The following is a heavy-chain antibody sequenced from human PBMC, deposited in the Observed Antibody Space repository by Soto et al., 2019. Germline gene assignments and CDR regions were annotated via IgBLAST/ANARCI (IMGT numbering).Heavy chain of an antibody. D-gene: IGHD2-15*01. Sequence: GGSLRLSCVASGFTFSDFYMSWIRQAPGKGLEWVSYISLSRGYTKYADSVKGRFTISRDNAKNSLYLQMSSLRAEDTAVYYCARSVDLDYWGQGTLVTGSS. V-gene: IGHV3-11*06. CDR3: ARSVDLDY. J-gene: IGHJ4*02. CDR2: ISLSRGYT. CDR1: GFTFSDFY.